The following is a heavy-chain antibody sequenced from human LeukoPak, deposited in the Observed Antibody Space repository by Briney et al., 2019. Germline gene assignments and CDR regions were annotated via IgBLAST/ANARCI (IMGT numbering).Heavy chain of an antibody. CDR1: GYTFTGFG. CDR3: LRDQGHIVLMTSDRIRGRNWFDP. D-gene: IGHD2-8*01. J-gene: IGHJ5*02. Sequence: ASVKVSCKASGYTFTGFGISWVRQAPGGGLEWLGWISGHNGDTQYAQTLKGRVAMTTDVSTTTAYLEIWSLTSDDTAVHYCLRDQGHIVLMTSDRIRGRNWFDPWGQGTLVTVFS. CDR2: ISGHNGDT. V-gene: IGHV1-18*01.